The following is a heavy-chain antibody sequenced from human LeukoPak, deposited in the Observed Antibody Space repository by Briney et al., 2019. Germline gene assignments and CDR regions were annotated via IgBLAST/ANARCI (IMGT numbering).Heavy chain of an antibody. J-gene: IGHJ4*02. CDR2: INWSGGST. Sequence: GGSLRLSCAASGFTFDDYDMSWVRQAPGKGLEWVSGINWSGGSTGYADSVKGRFTISRDNAKNSLYLQMNSLRAEDTAVYYCARDHATYYYDSSGYYDYWGQGTLVTVSS. CDR3: ARDHATYYYDSSGYYDY. CDR1: GFTFDDYD. D-gene: IGHD3-22*01. V-gene: IGHV3-20*04.